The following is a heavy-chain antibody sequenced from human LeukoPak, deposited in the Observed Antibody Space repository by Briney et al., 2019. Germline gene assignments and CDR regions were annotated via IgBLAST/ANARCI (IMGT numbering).Heavy chain of an antibody. J-gene: IGHJ4*02. Sequence: PGRSLRLSCAASGFTFSSYAMHWVRQAPGKGLEWVAVISYDGSNKYYADSVKGRFTISRDNSKNTLYLQMNSLRAEDTAVYYCATKWLFDYWGQGTLVTVSS. CDR1: GFTFSSYA. V-gene: IGHV3-30-3*01. CDR3: ATKWLFDY. CDR2: ISYDGSNK. D-gene: IGHD5-12*01.